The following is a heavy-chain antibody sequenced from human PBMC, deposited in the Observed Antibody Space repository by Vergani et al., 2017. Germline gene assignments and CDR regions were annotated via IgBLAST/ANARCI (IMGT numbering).Heavy chain of an antibody. Sequence: EVQLVESGGGLVQPGRSLRLSCAASGFTFDDYAMHWVRQAPGKGLEWVSGISWNSGSIGYADSVKGRFTISRDNAKNSLYLQMNSLRAEDTAVYYCAKGQSNYDSSGYTDYWGQGTLVTASS. CDR3: AKGQSNYDSSGYTDY. V-gene: IGHV3-9*01. J-gene: IGHJ4*02. CDR1: GFTFDDYA. D-gene: IGHD3-22*01. CDR2: ISWNSGSI.